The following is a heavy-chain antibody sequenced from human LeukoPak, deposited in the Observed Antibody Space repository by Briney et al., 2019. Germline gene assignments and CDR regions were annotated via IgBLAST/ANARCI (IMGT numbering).Heavy chain of an antibody. CDR1: GGSFRGDYY. CDR2: IYSGGRI. D-gene: IGHD4-11*01. J-gene: IGHJ3*02. V-gene: IGHV4-39*07. CDR3: ARAPWAYGNYVHAFDI. Sequence: ASETLSLTCTVSGGSFRGDYYWAWIRQPPGKGLEWIGSIYSGGRIYYNPSLKSRVSISIDTSNIDLSLKVTSVTAADTAGYYCARAPWAYGNYVHAFDIWDQGTMVTVSS.